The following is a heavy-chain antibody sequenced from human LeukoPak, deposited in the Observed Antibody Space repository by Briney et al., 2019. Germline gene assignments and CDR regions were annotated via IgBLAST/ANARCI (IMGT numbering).Heavy chain of an antibody. D-gene: IGHD3-3*02. CDR1: GFTFSSYP. Sequence: GGSLRLSCAASGFTFSSYPMTWVRHAPGHGLQWLSTISDSGDSAYYADSVKGRFAISRDNSKNTLDLQMNSLRVEDTAVYYCAKDHNHFWSPLDYWGQGTLVTVSS. J-gene: IGHJ4*02. V-gene: IGHV3-23*01. CDR3: AKDHNHFWSPLDY. CDR2: ISDSGDSA.